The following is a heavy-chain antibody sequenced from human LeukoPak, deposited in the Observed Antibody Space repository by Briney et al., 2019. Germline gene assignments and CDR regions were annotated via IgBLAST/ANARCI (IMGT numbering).Heavy chain of an antibody. V-gene: IGHV3-30*18. CDR2: ISYDGSNK. D-gene: IGHD1-26*01. J-gene: IGHJ4*02. CDR1: GFTFSSYG. Sequence: GRSPRLSCAASGFTFSSYGMHWVRQAPGKGLEWVAVISYDGSNKYYADSVKGRFTISRDNSKNTLYLQMNSLRAEDTAVYYCAKGQASFDYWGQGTLVTVSS. CDR3: AKGQASFDY.